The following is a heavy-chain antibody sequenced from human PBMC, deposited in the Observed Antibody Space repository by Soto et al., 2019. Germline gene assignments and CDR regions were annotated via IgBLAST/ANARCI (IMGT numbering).Heavy chain of an antibody. CDR3: ARCEIDIFPDFDY. V-gene: IGHV1-3*01. D-gene: IGHD3-9*01. CDR1: GYTFTSYA. J-gene: IGHJ4*02. Sequence: ASVKVSCKASGYTFTSYAMHWVRQAPGQRLEWMGWINAGNGNTKYSQKFQGRVTITRDTSASTAYMELSSLRSEDTAVYYCARCEIDIFPDFDYWGQGTLVTVSS. CDR2: INAGNGNT.